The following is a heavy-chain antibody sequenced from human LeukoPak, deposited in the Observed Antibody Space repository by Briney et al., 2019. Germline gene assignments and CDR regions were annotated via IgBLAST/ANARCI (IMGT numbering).Heavy chain of an antibody. Sequence: GESLKISCKGSGYSFTSYWIGWVRRMPGNGLEWMGIIYPGDSDTRYSPSFQGQVTISADKSISTAYLQWSSLKASDTAMYYCARQGYSSGWYVIYYFDYWGQGTLVTVSS. D-gene: IGHD6-19*01. CDR2: IYPGDSDT. J-gene: IGHJ4*02. V-gene: IGHV5-51*01. CDR3: ARQGYSSGWYVIYYFDY. CDR1: GYSFTSYW.